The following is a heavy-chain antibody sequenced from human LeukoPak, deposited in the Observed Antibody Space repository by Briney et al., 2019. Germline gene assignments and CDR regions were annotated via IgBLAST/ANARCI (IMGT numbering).Heavy chain of an antibody. CDR2: IYYSGST. Sequence: PSETLSLTCTVSGGSISSSSYYWGWIRQPPGKGLEWIGSIYYSGSTYYNPSLKSRVTISVDTSKDQFSLKLGSVTAADTAVYYCARRYATVVTPFDYWGQGTLVTVSS. CDR1: GGSISSSSYY. V-gene: IGHV4-39*01. D-gene: IGHD4-23*01. CDR3: ARRYATVVTPFDY. J-gene: IGHJ4*02.